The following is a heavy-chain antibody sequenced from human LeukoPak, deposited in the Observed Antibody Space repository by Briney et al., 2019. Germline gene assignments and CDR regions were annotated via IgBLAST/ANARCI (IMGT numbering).Heavy chain of an antibody. Sequence: GGSLRLSCAASGFTFNTYSMNWVRQAPGKGLEWVANIKQDGSEKYYVDSVKGRFTISRDNAKNSLYLQMNSLRAEDTAVYYCARGLARGARGYSYGYFYWGQGTLVTVSS. CDR2: IKQDGSEK. V-gene: IGHV3-7*01. CDR1: GFTFNTYS. D-gene: IGHD5-18*01. J-gene: IGHJ4*02. CDR3: ARGLARGARGYSYGYFY.